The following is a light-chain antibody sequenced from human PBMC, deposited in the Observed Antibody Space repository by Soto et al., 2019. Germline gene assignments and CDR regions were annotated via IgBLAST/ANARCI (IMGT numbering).Light chain of an antibody. Sequence: EIVLTQSPGTLSLSPGERATLSCRASQSVSSSYLAWYQQRPGQAPRLLIYVASNRATGTPDRFSGSGSGTDFPLTISRLEPEDFAVYYCQQYGSSPITFGQGTRLEIK. CDR3: QQYGSSPIT. J-gene: IGKJ5*01. V-gene: IGKV3-20*01. CDR1: QSVSSSY. CDR2: VAS.